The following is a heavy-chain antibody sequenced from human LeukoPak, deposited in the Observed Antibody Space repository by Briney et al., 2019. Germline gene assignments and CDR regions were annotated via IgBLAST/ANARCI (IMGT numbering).Heavy chain of an antibody. D-gene: IGHD2-8*01. J-gene: IGHJ4*01. CDR3: ARTLSDASPVAT. CDR1: GYFLSSGFY. V-gene: IGHV4-38-2*02. Sequence: PSETLSLTCNVSGYFLSSGFYWGWIRQPPGKGLEWIVSVYRSGTTIYNPSLKSRVTMSMDTSMNHYSLKLRSVTAADTAVYYCARTLSDASPVATWGHGTLVTVSS. CDR2: VYRSGTT.